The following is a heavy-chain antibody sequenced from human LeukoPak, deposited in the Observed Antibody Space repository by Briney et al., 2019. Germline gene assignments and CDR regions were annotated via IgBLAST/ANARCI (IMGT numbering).Heavy chain of an antibody. CDR1: GGSISSSSYY. V-gene: IGHV4-39*01. CDR3: ARLGGYTYGYDY. CDR2: IYYSGYT. D-gene: IGHD5-18*01. Sequence: SEALSLTCTVSGGSISSSSYYWGWIRQPPGKGLEWIGTIYYSGYTYYNPSLESRVTISVDTSKNQFSLRLSSVTAADTAVYYCARLGGYTYGYDYWGQGTLVTVSS. J-gene: IGHJ4*02.